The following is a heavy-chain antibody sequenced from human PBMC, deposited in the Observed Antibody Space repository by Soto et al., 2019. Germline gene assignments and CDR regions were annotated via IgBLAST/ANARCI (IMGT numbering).Heavy chain of an antibody. Sequence: TLSLTCPVSDGSISNFYWSCIRQPPGKGLEWIGYISSSGNTNYNPSLKSRVSISVDTSKTQFSLNLTSVTAADTAVYYCARAPMVLTRSYFDSWGQGTPVTVSS. D-gene: IGHD2-8*01. CDR2: ISSSGNT. V-gene: IGHV4-59*01. CDR3: ARAPMVLTRSYFDS. J-gene: IGHJ4*02. CDR1: DGSISNFY.